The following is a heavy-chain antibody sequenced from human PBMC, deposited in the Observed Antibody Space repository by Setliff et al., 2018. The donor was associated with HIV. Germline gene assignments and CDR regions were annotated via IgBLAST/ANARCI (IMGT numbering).Heavy chain of an antibody. V-gene: IGHV1-69*13. D-gene: IGHD3-10*01. CDR3: ARVRVRCDTDYYYYMDV. CDR2: IIPIIGTG. CDR1: GVAVSSYA. J-gene: IGHJ6*03. Sequence: SVKVSCKASGVAVSSYAISWVRQAPGQGLEWMGGIIPIIGTGNSAQKFQDRVTITADESTSTAYMELSILRSEVTAVYYCARVRVRCDTDYYYYMDVWCKGTTVTVSS.